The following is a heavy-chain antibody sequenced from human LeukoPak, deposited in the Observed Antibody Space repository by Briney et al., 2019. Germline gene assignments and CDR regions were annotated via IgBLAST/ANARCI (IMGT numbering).Heavy chain of an antibody. V-gene: IGHV5-51*01. Sequence: GESLQISCKGSGYCFTSYWIGWVRQMPGKGLEWMGIIYPGDSDTRYSPSFQGQVTISADKSISTAYLQWSSLKASDTAMYYCARRLTYYDILTGYWVFDYWGQGTLVTVSS. J-gene: IGHJ4*02. D-gene: IGHD3-9*01. CDR2: IYPGDSDT. CDR3: ARRLTYYDILTGYWVFDY. CDR1: GYCFTSYW.